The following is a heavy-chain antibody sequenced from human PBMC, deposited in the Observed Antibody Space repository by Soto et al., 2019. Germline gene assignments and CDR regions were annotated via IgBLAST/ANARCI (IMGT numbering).Heavy chain of an antibody. CDR1: GGTFSSYA. CDR2: IIPIFGTA. CDR3: ARDRGPSSGYYPYWFDP. Sequence: QVQLVQSGAEVKKPGSSVKVSCKASGGTFSSYAISWVRQAPGQGLEWMGEIIPIFGTANYAQKFQGRVTITAXXSXSXXYMGLSSLRSEDTAVYYCARDRGPSSGYYPYWFDPWGQGTLVTVSS. J-gene: IGHJ5*02. D-gene: IGHD3-22*01. V-gene: IGHV1-69*12.